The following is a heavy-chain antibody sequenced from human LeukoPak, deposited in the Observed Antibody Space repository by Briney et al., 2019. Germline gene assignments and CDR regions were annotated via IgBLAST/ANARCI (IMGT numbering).Heavy chain of an antibody. CDR2: IGASGEST. CDR3: AKDGQLST. CDR1: GFTSSVAA. Sequence: RGGTLRLSCAAPGFTSSVAAMTWGPQAPGKGLEWVSLIGASGESTYYADSVKGRFTISRDNSKNTLSLQMNSLRVEDTAMYFCAKDGQLSTWGLGTMVTVST. D-gene: IGHD5-24*01. V-gene: IGHV3-23*01. J-gene: IGHJ3*01.